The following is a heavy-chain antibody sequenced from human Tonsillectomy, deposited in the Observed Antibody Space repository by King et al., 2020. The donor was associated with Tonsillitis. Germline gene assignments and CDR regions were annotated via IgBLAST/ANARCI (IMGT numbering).Heavy chain of an antibody. D-gene: IGHD3-10*01. Sequence: VQLVESGGGLVQPGGSLRLSCAASGFTFSTYWMSWVRQAPGKGLEWVANIKEDGSEKYYVDSVKGRFTISRDNAKNSLYLQMNSLRAEDTAVYYCAREVGRFGELLSVYWGQGTLVTVSS. CDR3: AREVGRFGELLSVY. CDR2: IKEDGSEK. J-gene: IGHJ4*02. V-gene: IGHV3-7*01. CDR1: GFTFSTYW.